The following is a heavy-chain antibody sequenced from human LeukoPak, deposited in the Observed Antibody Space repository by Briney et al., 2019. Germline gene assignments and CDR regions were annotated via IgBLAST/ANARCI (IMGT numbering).Heavy chain of an antibody. CDR3: ARHGEYDSSGYYGSGVDY. J-gene: IGHJ4*02. Sequence: SETLSLTCAVYGGSFSGYYWSWIRQPPGKGLEWIGEINHSGSTNYNPSLKSRVTISVDTSKNQFSLKLSSVTAADTAVYYCARHGEYDSSGYYGSGVDYWGQGTLVTVSS. CDR2: INHSGST. D-gene: IGHD3-22*01. V-gene: IGHV4-34*01. CDR1: GGSFSGYY.